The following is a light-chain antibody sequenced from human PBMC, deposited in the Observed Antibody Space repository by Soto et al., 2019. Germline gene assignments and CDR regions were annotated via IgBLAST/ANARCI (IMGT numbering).Light chain of an antibody. CDR2: DAS. J-gene: IGKJ5*01. Sequence: EIVLTQSPATLSLSPGDRATLSCRASQSVSSYLAWYQHKPGQAPRLLIYDASNRATGIPARFSGSGSGTDFTLTISSLEPEDFAVYYCQQRSNWPITFGQGTRLEIK. CDR1: QSVSSY. CDR3: QQRSNWPIT. V-gene: IGKV3-11*01.